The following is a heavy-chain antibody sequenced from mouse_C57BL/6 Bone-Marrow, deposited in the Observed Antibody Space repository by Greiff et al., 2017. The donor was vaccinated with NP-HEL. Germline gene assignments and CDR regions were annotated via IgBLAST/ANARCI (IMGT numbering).Heavy chain of an antibody. Sequence: VQLQQPGAELVRPGSSVKLSCKASGYTFTSYWMHWVKQRPIQGLEWIGNIDPSDSETHYNQKFKDKATLTVDKSSSTGYMQLSSLTSEDSAVYYWARAPYGSSPNWYFDVWGTWTTVTVSS. V-gene: IGHV1-52*01. J-gene: IGHJ1*03. CDR3: ARAPYGSSPNWYFDV. CDR1: GYTFTSYW. D-gene: IGHD1-1*01. CDR2: IDPSDSET.